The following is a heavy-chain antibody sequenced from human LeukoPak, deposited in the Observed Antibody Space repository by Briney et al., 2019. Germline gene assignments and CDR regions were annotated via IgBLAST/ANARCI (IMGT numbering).Heavy chain of an antibody. CDR1: GFTFSSYW. J-gene: IGHJ2*01. D-gene: IGHD5-12*01. CDR3: ARGGLRNWYFDL. Sequence: GGSLRLSCAASGFTFSSYWMHWVRQAPGKGLVWVSRLNSDGTNTYHADSVKSRVTISRDNAMNTVYLEMNSLRAEDTAVYYCARGGLRNWYFDLWGRGTLVTVSS. V-gene: IGHV3-74*01. CDR2: LNSDGTNT.